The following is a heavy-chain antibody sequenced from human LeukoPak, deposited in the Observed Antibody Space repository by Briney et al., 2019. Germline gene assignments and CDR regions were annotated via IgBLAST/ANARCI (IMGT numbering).Heavy chain of an antibody. V-gene: IGHV4-59*01. D-gene: IGHD1-26*01. CDR3: AIWIRGAYYGSYSHYGMDD. CDR2: IYYSGST. CDR1: VGSISTYY. J-gene: IGHJ6*02. Sequence: SETLSRTCTVAVGSISTYYWIWIRQPPGKGLEWIGDIYYSGSTNYNRSLKSRVTISVDTSKNQFSLKITSVTAADTAVYYCAIWIRGAYYGSYSHYGMDDWGQGTTVTVSS.